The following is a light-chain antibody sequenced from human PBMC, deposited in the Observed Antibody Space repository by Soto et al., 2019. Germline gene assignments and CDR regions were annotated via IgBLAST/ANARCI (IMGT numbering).Light chain of an antibody. V-gene: IGKV3-11*01. CDR2: DAS. CDR3: QQRSNWPLYT. J-gene: IGKJ2*01. CDR1: QSVSSY. Sequence: EIVLTQSPATLSLSPGERATLSCRASQSVSSYLAWYQQKPGKAPRLLIYDASNRATGIPARFSGSGSGTDFPLTISSLEPEDFAVYYCQQRSNWPLYTFGQGTKLEIK.